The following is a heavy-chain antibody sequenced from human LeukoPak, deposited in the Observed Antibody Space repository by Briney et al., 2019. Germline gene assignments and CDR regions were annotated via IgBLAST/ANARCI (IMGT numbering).Heavy chain of an antibody. D-gene: IGHD2-2*01. J-gene: IGHJ3*01. Sequence: GGSLRLSCVASEFTFSDYTMNWVRQPPRKGMEWVSSISSGSSFIYYADSVWGRFTISTDNARNSVYLQMDSLRAEDTAVYFCARDWARTGYCSSANCPDAFDLWGQGTMVTVSS. V-gene: IGHV3-21*01. CDR3: ARDWARTGYCSSANCPDAFDL. CDR1: EFTFSDYT. CDR2: ISSGSSFI.